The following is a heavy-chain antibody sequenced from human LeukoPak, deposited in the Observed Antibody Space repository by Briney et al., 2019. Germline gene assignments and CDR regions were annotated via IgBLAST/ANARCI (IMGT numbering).Heavy chain of an antibody. CDR2: IYYSGST. D-gene: IGHD3-16*01. V-gene: IGHV4-31*03. CDR1: GGSISSGGYY. Sequence: SETLSLTCTVSGGSISSGGYYWSWIRQHPGKGLEWIGYIYYSGSTYYNPSLKSRVTISVDTSKNQFSLKLSSVTAADTAVYYCAKLMRHMMEDVLDLWGQGTVVTVSS. CDR3: AKLMRHMMEDVLDL. J-gene: IGHJ3*01.